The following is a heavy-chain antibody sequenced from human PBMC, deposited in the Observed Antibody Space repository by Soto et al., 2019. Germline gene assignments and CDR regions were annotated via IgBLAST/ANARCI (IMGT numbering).Heavy chain of an antibody. Sequence: EVQLVESGGGLVQPGRSLRLSCAASGFTFDDYAMHWVRQAPGKGLEWVSGISWNSGSIGYADSVKGRFTISRDNAKNSLYLQMNSLRAEDTALYYCAKSDFWSGPTDVWGKGTTVTVSS. CDR1: GFTFDDYA. V-gene: IGHV3-9*01. J-gene: IGHJ6*04. CDR3: AKSDFWSGPTDV. D-gene: IGHD3-3*01. CDR2: ISWNSGSI.